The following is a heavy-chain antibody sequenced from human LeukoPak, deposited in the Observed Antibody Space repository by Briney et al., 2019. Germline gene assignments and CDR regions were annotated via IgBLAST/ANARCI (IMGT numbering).Heavy chain of an antibody. CDR2: FDPEDGET. CDR1: GYTLTELS. Sequence: ASVKVSCKVSGYTLTELSMHWVRQAPGKGVEWMGGFDPEDGETIYAQKLQGRVTLTEDTSTDTAYMERSSLRSEDTAVYYCATESPIVVVPAGIHARYWFDPWGQGTLVTVSS. CDR3: ATESPIVVVPAGIHARYWFDP. V-gene: IGHV1-24*01. D-gene: IGHD2-2*01. J-gene: IGHJ5*02.